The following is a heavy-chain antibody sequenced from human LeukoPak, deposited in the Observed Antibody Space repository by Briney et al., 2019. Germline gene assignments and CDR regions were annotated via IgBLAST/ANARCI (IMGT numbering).Heavy chain of an antibody. D-gene: IGHD5-18*01. CDR1: GASISSRSSY. J-gene: IGHJ4*02. CDR3: ARLQLRGYGYGPWEGPTWLDY. Sequence: PSETLSLTCSVSGASISSRSSYWGWIRQPPGRGLEWIGNFYYSGKTNYNPSLKSRVTISVDTSKNQFSLKLSSVTAADTAVYYCARLQLRGYGYGPWEGPTWLDYWGQGTLVTVSS. V-gene: IGHV4-39*07. CDR2: FYYSGKT.